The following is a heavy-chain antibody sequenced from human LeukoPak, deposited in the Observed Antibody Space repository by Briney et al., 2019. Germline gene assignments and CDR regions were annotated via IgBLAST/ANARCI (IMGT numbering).Heavy chain of an antibody. CDR2: IYYSGST. CDR3: ARHGSDSSSPDGNYYYYGMDV. D-gene: IGHD6-6*01. CDR1: GGSISSSSYY. V-gene: IGHV4-39*01. J-gene: IGHJ6*02. Sequence: SETLSLTCTVSGGSISSSSYYWGWIRQPPGKGLEWIGSIYYSGSTYYNPSLKSRVTIPVDTSKNQFSLKLSSVTAADTAVYHCARHGSDSSSPDGNYYYYGMDVWGQGTTVTVSS.